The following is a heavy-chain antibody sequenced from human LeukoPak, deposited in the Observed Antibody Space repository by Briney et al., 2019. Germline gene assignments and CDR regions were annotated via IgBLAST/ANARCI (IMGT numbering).Heavy chain of an antibody. Sequence: SETLSLTCTVSGGSISSTSYYWAWIRQPPGKGLEWIGIVYYSGSAYYSPSLKSRLIISVDTSKNQFSLNLSSVTAADTAVYHCARESQSVLWFGVHLWGHGTLVTVSS. CDR1: GGSISSTSYY. V-gene: IGHV4-39*07. CDR2: VYYSGSA. J-gene: IGHJ4*01. CDR3: ARESQSVLWFGVHL. D-gene: IGHD3-10*01.